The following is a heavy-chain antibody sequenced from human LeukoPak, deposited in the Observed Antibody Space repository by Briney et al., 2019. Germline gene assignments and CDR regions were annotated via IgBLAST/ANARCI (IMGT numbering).Heavy chain of an antibody. V-gene: IGHV4-39*07. D-gene: IGHD3-10*01. J-gene: IGHJ4*02. CDR2: INYSRNP. Sequence: SETLSLTCTVSGGSISSSSYYWGWIRQPPGKGLEWIGNINYSRNPNYNPSLKSRVTMSVDTSKNQFSLKLSSVTAADTAVYYCARDGILWFGEPNYFDYWGQGTLVTVSS. CDR3: ARDGILWFGEPNYFDY. CDR1: GGSISSSSYY.